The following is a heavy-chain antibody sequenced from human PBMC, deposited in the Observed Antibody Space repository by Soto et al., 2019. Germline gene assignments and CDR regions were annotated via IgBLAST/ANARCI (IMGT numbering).Heavy chain of an antibody. Sequence: PGGSLRLSCTPSGFTFNNYAMNWVRQAPGRGLEWVSGISGSGSSTYYVDSVKGRFSISRDNSKNTLYLQMTNLRAEDTAVYYYANRATWYGSVGNCYLNFIYWGQGTLVTVCS. CDR1: GFTFNNYA. D-gene: IGHD2-15*01. CDR2: ISGSGSST. CDR3: ANRATWYGSVGNCYLNFIY. V-gene: IGHV3-23*01. J-gene: IGHJ4*02.